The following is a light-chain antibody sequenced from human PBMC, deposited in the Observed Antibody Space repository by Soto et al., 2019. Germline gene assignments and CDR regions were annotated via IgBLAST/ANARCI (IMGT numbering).Light chain of an antibody. J-gene: IGKJ1*01. CDR2: KAS. CDR1: QTISSW. Sequence: IQMTQSAVALSGSVGDRVTITCRASQTISSWLAWYQQKPGKAPKLLIYKASTLKSGVPARFSGSGSGTEFTLTISSLQPDDFATYYCQHYNSYSEAFGQGTKVDIK. CDR3: QHYNSYSEA. V-gene: IGKV1-5*03.